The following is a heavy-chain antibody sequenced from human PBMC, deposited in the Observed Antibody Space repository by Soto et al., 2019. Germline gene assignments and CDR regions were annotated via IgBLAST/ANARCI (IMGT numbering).Heavy chain of an antibody. CDR2: IIPIFGTA. D-gene: IGHD2-21*02. CDR1: GGTFSSYA. Sequence: GASVKVSCKASGGTFSSYAISWVRQAPGQGLEWMGGIIPIFGTANYAQKFQGRVTITADESTSTAYMELSSLRSEDTAVYYCASQYCGGDCYVDYWGQGTLVTVSS. V-gene: IGHV1-69*13. J-gene: IGHJ4*02. CDR3: ASQYCGGDCYVDY.